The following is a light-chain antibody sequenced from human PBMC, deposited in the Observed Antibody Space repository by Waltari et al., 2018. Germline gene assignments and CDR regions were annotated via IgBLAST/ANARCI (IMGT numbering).Light chain of an antibody. CDR1: QSVSSN. V-gene: IGKV3-15*01. Sequence: EIVMTQSPATLSVSPGERAPLSCRASQSVSSNLAWYQQKPGQAPRLLIYGASTRATGIPARFSGSGSGTEFTLTISSLQSEDFAVYYCQQYNNWPELTFGGGTKVEIK. J-gene: IGKJ4*01. CDR3: QQYNNWPELT. CDR2: GAS.